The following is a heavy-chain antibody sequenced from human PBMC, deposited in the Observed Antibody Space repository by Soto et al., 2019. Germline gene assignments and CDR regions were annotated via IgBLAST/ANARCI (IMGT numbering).Heavy chain of an antibody. CDR1: GYSIASGYY. V-gene: IGHV4-38-2*01. Sequence: PSETLSLTCAVSGYSIASGYYWAWSRQSPGKGLEGIGSIYHAGRVYYNPSLNSRVAVSLDTSKNHFSLKLTSVTAADTAVYYCARTFDYYGMDVWGQGTTVTVSS. J-gene: IGHJ6*02. CDR2: IYHAGRV. CDR3: ARTFDYYGMDV.